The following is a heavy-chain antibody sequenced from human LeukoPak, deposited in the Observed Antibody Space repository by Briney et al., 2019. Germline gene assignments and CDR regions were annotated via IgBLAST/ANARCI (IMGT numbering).Heavy chain of an antibody. Sequence: GGSLRLSCAASGFIFSSYAMTWVRRPPGKGLEWVSVISGSGDYTYYADSVKGRFTISRDNSKNTLYLQMNSLRAEDTAVYHCTTGDSRNYHTYLDYWGQGTLVTVSS. J-gene: IGHJ4*02. V-gene: IGHV3-23*01. CDR1: GFIFSSYA. CDR2: ISGSGDYT. D-gene: IGHD3-22*01. CDR3: TTGDSRNYHTYLDY.